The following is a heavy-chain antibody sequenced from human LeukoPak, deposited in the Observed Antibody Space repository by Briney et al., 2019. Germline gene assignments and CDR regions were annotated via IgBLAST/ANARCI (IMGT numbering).Heavy chain of an antibody. D-gene: IGHD3-22*01. J-gene: IGHJ4*02. Sequence: SGGSLRLSCAASGFTFSSYAMSWVRQAPGKGLEWVSAISGSGGSTYYADSVKGRFTISRDNSKNTLYLQMNSLRAEDTAVYYCAKALYYYDSRNAFDYWGQGTLVTVSS. CDR1: GFTFSSYA. V-gene: IGHV3-23*01. CDR2: ISGSGGST. CDR3: AKALYYYDSRNAFDY.